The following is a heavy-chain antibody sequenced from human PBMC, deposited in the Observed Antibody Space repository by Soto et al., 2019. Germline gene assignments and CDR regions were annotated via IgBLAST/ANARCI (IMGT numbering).Heavy chain of an antibody. Sequence: GESLKISCAASGFTFSSYWMSWVRQAPGKGLEWVANIKQDGSEKYYVDSVKGRFTISRDNAKNSLYLQMNSLRAEDTAVYYCASDAPHDYWGQGTLVTVSS. V-gene: IGHV3-7*01. J-gene: IGHJ4*02. CDR1: GFTFSSYW. CDR2: IKQDGSEK. CDR3: ASDAPHDY.